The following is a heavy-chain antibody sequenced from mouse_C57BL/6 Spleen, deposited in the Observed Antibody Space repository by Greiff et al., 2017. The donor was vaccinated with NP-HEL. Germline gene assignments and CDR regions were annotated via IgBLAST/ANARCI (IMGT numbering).Heavy chain of an antibody. CDR1: GYTFTSYD. CDR3: ARSGTTVVAKWYFDV. D-gene: IGHD1-1*01. J-gene: IGHJ1*03. Sequence: QVQLQQSGPELVKPGASVKLSCKASGYTFTSYDINWVKQRPGQGLEWIGWIYPRDGSTNYNEKFKGKATLTADKSSSTAYMQLSSLTSEDSAVYFCARSGTTVVAKWYFDVWGTGTTVTVSS. V-gene: IGHV1-85*01. CDR2: IYPRDGST.